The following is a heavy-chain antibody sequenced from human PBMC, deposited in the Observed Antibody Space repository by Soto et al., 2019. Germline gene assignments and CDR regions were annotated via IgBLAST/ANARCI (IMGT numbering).Heavy chain of an antibody. D-gene: IGHD3-16*01. CDR3: ARGGTGSNPFPFDY. CDR2: IYYSGST. Sequence: QVQLQESGPGLVKPSETLSLTCTVSGGSISSYYWSWIRQPPGKGLEWIGYIYYSGSTNYNPSLKRRVTISVDTSKNQSSLQLSSVTAADTAVYYCARGGTGSNPFPFDYWGQGTLVTVSS. CDR1: GGSISSYY. V-gene: IGHV4-59*01. J-gene: IGHJ4*02.